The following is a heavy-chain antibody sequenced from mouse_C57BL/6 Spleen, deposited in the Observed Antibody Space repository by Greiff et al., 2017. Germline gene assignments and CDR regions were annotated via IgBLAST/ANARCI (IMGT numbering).Heavy chain of an antibody. CDR2: IYPGSGDT. CDR3: ARLVDYYGSSFDY. Sequence: QVQLQQSGPELVKPGASVKISCKASGYAFSSSWMNWVKQRPGKGLEWIGRIYPGSGDTNYNGKFKGKATLTADKSSSTAYMQLSSLTSEDSAVYFCARLVDYYGSSFDYWGQGTTLTVSS. D-gene: IGHD1-1*01. CDR1: GYAFSSSW. J-gene: IGHJ2*01. V-gene: IGHV1-82*01.